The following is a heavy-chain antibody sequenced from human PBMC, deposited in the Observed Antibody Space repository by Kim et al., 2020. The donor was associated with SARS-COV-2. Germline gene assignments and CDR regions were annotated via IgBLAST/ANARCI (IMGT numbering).Heavy chain of an antibody. CDR1: GFTFGDYE. V-gene: IGHV3-48*03. CDR3: TRDNPTVADFDS. J-gene: IGHJ4*02. CDR2: ITSSGTRK. D-gene: IGHD4-17*01. Sequence: GGSLRLSCATSGFTFGDYEMNRVRQATGKGLEWVAYITSSGTRKEYADSVEGRFSIFRDNAKNSLFLHMNSLRAEDTAVYYCTRDNPTVADFDSWGQGTL.